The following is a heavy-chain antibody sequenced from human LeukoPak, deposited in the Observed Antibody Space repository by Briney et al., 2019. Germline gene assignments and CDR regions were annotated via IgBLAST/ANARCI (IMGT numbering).Heavy chain of an antibody. Sequence: ASVKVSCKASGYTFTSYYMHWVRQAPGQGLDWMGIINPSGGSTSYAQKFQGRVTMTRDMSTSTAYMELSSLRSEDTAVYYCARGGYDILTGYYNDYWGQGTLVTVSS. J-gene: IGHJ4*02. D-gene: IGHD3-9*01. CDR1: GYTFTSYY. V-gene: IGHV1-46*01. CDR2: INPSGGST. CDR3: ARGGYDILTGYYNDY.